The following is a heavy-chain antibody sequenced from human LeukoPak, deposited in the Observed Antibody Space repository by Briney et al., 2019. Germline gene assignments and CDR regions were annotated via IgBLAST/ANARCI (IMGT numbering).Heavy chain of an antibody. CDR1: GGSISSYY. D-gene: IGHD4/OR15-4a*01. J-gene: IGHJ5*02. V-gene: IGHV4-59*08. CDR3: ARLLRFHDYGDP. Sequence: AETLSLTCTVPGGSISSYYWSWIRQPPGKGLEGIGYIYYSGSTYYNPSLKSRVTISVDTSKNQFSLKLSSVTAADTAVYYCARLLRFHDYGDPWGQGTLVTVSS. CDR2: IYYSGST.